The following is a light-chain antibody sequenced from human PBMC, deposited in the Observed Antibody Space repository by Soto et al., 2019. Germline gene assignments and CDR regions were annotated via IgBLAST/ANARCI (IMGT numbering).Light chain of an antibody. Sequence: DTRVTPSLSTLSATDRDRVTLICRASQTISSWLAWYQQKPGKAPKLLIYDSSSLQSGVPSRFSGSGSGTEFTLTITSLQPEDFATYYCQQYDILPCTFGQGTKVDI. CDR1: QTISSW. CDR2: DSS. CDR3: QQYDILPCT. J-gene: IGKJ1*01. V-gene: IGKV1-5*02.